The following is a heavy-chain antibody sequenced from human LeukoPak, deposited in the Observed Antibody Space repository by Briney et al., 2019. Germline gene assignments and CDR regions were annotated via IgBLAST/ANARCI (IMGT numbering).Heavy chain of an antibody. J-gene: IGHJ4*02. CDR1: GDSISSRSNY. D-gene: IGHD2-15*01. CDR3: GRVRKSDMAIDY. Sequence: SETLSLTCPVSGDSISSRSNYWGWIRQPPGKGLEWIGCIYYNGNTCYNPSLRSRVTISLDTSKNQFSLKVTSVTAADTAVYYCGRVRKSDMAIDYWGPGTLVTVSS. V-gene: IGHV4-39*07. CDR2: IYYNGNT.